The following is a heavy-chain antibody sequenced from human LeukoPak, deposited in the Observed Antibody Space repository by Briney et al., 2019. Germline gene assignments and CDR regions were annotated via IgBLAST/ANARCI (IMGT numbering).Heavy chain of an antibody. V-gene: IGHV1-18*01. CDR3: AILSTYSSGWDTDY. D-gene: IGHD6-19*01. CDR1: GYTFTSYG. CDR2: ISAYNGNT. Sequence: ASVKVSCKASGYTFTSYGISWVRQAPGQGLEWMGWISAYNGNTNYAQKLQGRVTMTTDTSTRTAYMELRSLRSDDTAVYYCAILSTYSSGWDTDYWGQGTLVTVS. J-gene: IGHJ4*02.